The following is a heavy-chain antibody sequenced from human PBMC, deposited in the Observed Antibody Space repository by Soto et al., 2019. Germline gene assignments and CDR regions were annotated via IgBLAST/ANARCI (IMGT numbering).Heavy chain of an antibody. CDR3: ARDVSGFSGSHYIDYFNY. V-gene: IGHV1-3*01. J-gene: IGHJ4*02. CDR1: GYTFTSYA. Sequence: ASVKVSCKASGYTFTSYAMHWMRQAPGQRLEWMGWINAGNGNTKYSQKFQGRVTITRDTSASTAYMELSSPTSEDTAVYYCARDVSGFSGSHYIDYFNYWGQGALVTVSS. D-gene: IGHD1-26*01. CDR2: INAGNGNT.